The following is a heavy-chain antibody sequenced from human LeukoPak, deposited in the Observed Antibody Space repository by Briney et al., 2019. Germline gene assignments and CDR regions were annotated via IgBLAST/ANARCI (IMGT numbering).Heavy chain of an antibody. CDR2: IYYSGST. J-gene: IGHJ4*02. CDR1: GGSISSSSYY. D-gene: IGHD3-3*01. Sequence: PSETLSLTCTVSGGSISSSSYYWGWIRQPPGKGLEWIGSIYYSGSTYYNPSLKSRVTISVDTSKNQFSLKLSSVTAADTAVYYCARLGGQWSGPEFDYWGQGTLVTVSS. CDR3: ARLGGQWSGPEFDY. V-gene: IGHV4-39*01.